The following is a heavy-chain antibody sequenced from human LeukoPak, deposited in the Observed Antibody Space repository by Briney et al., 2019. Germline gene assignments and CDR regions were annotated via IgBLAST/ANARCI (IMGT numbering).Heavy chain of an antibody. J-gene: IGHJ4*02. CDR1: GYTFTSYY. CDR3: ALPPQTRIAVAGTGDY. D-gene: IGHD6-19*01. Sequence: GASVKVSCKASGYTFTSYYMHWVRQAPGQGLEWMGWINPTSGGTNYAQKFQGRVTMTRDTSITTAFMELSRLRSDDTAVYYCALPPQTRIAVAGTGDYWGQGTLVTVSS. V-gene: IGHV1-2*02. CDR2: INPTSGGT.